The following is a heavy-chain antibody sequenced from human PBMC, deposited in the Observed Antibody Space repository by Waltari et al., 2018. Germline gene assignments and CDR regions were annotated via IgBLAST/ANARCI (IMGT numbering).Heavy chain of an antibody. D-gene: IGHD5-12*01. CDR2: IIPILGTA. V-gene: IGHV1-69*13. J-gene: IGHJ6*02. CDR3: ARDEGDSGYDFATGYYYGMDV. CDR1: GGTFSSYA. Sequence: QVQLVQSGAEVKKPGSSVKVSCKASGGTFSSYAISWVRQAPGQGLEWMGGIIPILGTANYAQKFQGRVTITADESTSTAYMELSSLRSEDTAVYYCARDEGDSGYDFATGYYYGMDVWGQGTTVTVSS.